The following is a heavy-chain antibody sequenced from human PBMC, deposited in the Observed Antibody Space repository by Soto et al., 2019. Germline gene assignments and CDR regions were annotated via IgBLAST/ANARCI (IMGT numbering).Heavy chain of an antibody. CDR3: ARVGVAAHYFDC. J-gene: IGHJ4*02. CDR2: IWYDGSNK. D-gene: IGHD3-3*01. V-gene: IGHV3-33*01. CDR1: GFTFSSYG. Sequence: QVQLVESGGGVVQPGRSLRLSCAASGFTFSSYGMHWVRQAPGKGLEWVAVIWYDGSNKYYADSVKGRFTISRDNSKNTLYLQMNSLRAEDTAVYYCARVGVAAHYFDCWGQGTLVTVSS.